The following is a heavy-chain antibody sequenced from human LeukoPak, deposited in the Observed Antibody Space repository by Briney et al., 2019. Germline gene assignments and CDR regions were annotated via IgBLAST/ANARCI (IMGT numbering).Heavy chain of an antibody. Sequence: SETLSLTCTVSGGSISSSSYYWGWIRQPPGKGLEWIGEIYHSGSTNYNPSLKSRVTISVDKSKNQFSLKLSSVTAADTAVYYCARAPGAGLDYWGQGTLVTVSS. CDR2: IYHSGST. J-gene: IGHJ4*02. V-gene: IGHV4-39*07. CDR1: GGSISSSSYY. D-gene: IGHD6-19*01. CDR3: ARAPGAGLDY.